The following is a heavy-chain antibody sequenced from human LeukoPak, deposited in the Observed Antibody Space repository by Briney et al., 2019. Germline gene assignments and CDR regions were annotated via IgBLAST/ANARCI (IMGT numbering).Heavy chain of an antibody. D-gene: IGHD2-2*01. CDR1: GYTFSDHG. J-gene: IGHJ4*02. Sequence: GASVKVSCKASGYTFSDHGFSWVRQAPGQGLEGMGWISAYNGNRKYAQKFQDRVSMTTETSTNTAYMEMRSLKFDDTAVYYCVRVSSASWHLIDYWGQGTLVTVSS. CDR3: VRVSSASWHLIDY. V-gene: IGHV1-18*01. CDR2: ISAYNGNR.